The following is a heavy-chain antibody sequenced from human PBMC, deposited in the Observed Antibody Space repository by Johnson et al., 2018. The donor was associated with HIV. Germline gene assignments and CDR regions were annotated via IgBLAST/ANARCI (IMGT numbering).Heavy chain of an antibody. CDR1: GFTVSSNY. D-gene: IGHD1-26*01. CDR3: ARDLSEGELGHAFDI. J-gene: IGHJ3*02. V-gene: IGHV3-66*01. Sequence: VQLVESGGGLVQPGGSLRLSCAASGFTVSSNYMSWVRQAPGKGLEWVSVIYSGGSTYYIDSVKGRFTISRDNSKNTVYLQMNSLRAEDTAVYYCARDLSEGELGHAFDIWGQGTMVTVSS. CDR2: IYSGGST.